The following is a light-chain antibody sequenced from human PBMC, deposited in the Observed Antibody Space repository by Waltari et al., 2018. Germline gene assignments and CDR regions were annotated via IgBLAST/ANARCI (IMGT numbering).Light chain of an antibody. CDR2: LGS. CDR3: MQALQSRT. J-gene: IGKJ1*01. Sequence: LVMTQSPLSLPVTPVEPASIACRSSQSLLQSNGYTYLDWYLQKPGQSPQLLIYLGSNRASGVPDMFSGSGSGTDFTLKISRVEAEDVGVYYCMQALQSRTFGQGTKVEIK. CDR1: QSLLQSNGYTY. V-gene: IGKV2-28*01.